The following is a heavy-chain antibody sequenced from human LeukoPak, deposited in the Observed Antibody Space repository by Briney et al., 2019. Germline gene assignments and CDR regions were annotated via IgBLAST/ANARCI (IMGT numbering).Heavy chain of an antibody. D-gene: IGHD1-26*01. CDR1: GGSFSAYY. CDR3: ARTLVGGATFY. Sequence: SETLSLTCGVSGGSFSAYYWSWIRQPPGKGLELIGEINHSGRTNYNPSLKSRVTISVDTSKNQFSLKLSSVTAADTAVYYCARTLVGGATFYWGQGTLVTVSS. V-gene: IGHV4-34*01. CDR2: INHSGRT. J-gene: IGHJ4*02.